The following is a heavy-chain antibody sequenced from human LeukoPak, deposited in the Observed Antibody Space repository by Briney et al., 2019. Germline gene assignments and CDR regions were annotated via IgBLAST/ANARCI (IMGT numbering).Heavy chain of an antibody. J-gene: IGHJ4*02. CDR2: IYTTGTT. CDR1: GGSMSPSF. Sequence: PSETLSLTCSVSGGSMSPSFWSWVRQPAGKGLEWIGRIYTTGTTNFNPSLKSRVSISVDTSKNQLSLKLRSVTAADTAVFYCVRGSTVTSLTYWGQGTLVTVSP. D-gene: IGHD4-17*01. V-gene: IGHV4-4*07. CDR3: VRGSTVTSLTY.